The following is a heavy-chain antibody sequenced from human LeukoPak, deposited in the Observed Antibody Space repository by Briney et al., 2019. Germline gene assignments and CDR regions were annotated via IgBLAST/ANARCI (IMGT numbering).Heavy chain of an antibody. CDR1: GGSVSGYY. CDR2: IFYSGST. V-gene: IGHV4-59*02. J-gene: IGHJ4*02. Sequence: PSETLSLTCTVSGGSVSGYYWSWIRQPPGKGLEWIGYIFYSGSTNYNPSLKSRVTISVDRSKNQFSLKLSSVTAADTAVYYCARGAIHFWSGPKFDYWGQGTLVTVSS. D-gene: IGHD3-3*02. CDR3: ARGAIHFWSGPKFDY.